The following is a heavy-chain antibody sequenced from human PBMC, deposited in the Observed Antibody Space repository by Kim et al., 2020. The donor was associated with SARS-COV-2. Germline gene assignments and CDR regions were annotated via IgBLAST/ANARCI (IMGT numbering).Heavy chain of an antibody. D-gene: IGHD3-10*01. CDR1: GGSISSYY. CDR2: IYYSGST. Sequence: SETLSLTCTVSGGSISSYYWSWIRQPPGKGLEWIGYIYYSGSTNYNSSLKSRVTISVDTSKNKCSLQLSSVTAADTAVYYCARGRITMVRGAAPTPMDVWGQGDTVTVSP. V-gene: IGHV4-59*01. CDR3: ARGRITMVRGAAPTPMDV. J-gene: IGHJ6*01.